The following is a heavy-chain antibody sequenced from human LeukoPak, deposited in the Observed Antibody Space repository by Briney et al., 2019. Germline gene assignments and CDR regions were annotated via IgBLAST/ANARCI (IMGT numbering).Heavy chain of an antibody. Sequence: PGGSLRLSCAASGFTVRSNYMSWVRQAPGKGLEWVSVIYSGGSTYYADSVKGRFTISRDNSKNTLYLQMNSLRAEDTAVYYCARDTGYSSGFDYWGQGTLVTVSS. D-gene: IGHD6-19*01. CDR3: ARDTGYSSGFDY. CDR1: GFTVRSNY. V-gene: IGHV3-53*01. CDR2: IYSGGST. J-gene: IGHJ4*02.